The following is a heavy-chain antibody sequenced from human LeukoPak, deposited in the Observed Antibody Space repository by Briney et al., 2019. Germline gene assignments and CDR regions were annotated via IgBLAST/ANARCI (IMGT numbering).Heavy chain of an antibody. CDR1: GYTFTSYA. J-gene: IGHJ4*02. CDR3: ARELKVGAYDY. Sequence: GASVKVSCKASGYTFTSYAMNWVRQAPGQGLEWMGWINTNTGNPSYAQGFTGRFVFSLDTSVGTAYLQISSLKAEDSALYYCARELKVGAYDYWGQGTLVTVSS. D-gene: IGHD1-26*01. V-gene: IGHV7-4-1*02. CDR2: INTNTGNP.